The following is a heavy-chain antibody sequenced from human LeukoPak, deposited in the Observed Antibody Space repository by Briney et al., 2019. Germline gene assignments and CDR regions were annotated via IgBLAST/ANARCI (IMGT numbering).Heavy chain of an antibody. CDR3: AKATTSSWYYYFDY. J-gene: IGHJ4*02. Sequence: PGGSLRLSCAASGFTFDDYAMHWVRQAPGKGLEWVSGISWNSGSIGYADSVKGRFTISRDNAKNSLYLLMNSLRAEDTALYYCAKATTSSWYYYFDYWGQGTLVTVSS. D-gene: IGHD6-13*01. CDR2: ISWNSGSI. V-gene: IGHV3-9*01. CDR1: GFTFDDYA.